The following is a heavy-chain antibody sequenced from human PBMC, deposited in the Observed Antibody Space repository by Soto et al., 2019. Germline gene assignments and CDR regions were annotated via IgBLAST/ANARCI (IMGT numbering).Heavy chain of an antibody. J-gene: IGHJ4*02. D-gene: IGHD5-18*01. CDR3: AREVDTAMVTFDY. Sequence: GASVKVSCKASGYTFTGYYMHWVRQAPGQGLEWMGWINPNSGGTNYAQKFQGWVTMTRDTSISTAYMELSRLRSDDTAVYYCAREVDTAMVTFDYWGQGTLVTVS. V-gene: IGHV1-2*04. CDR1: GYTFTGYY. CDR2: INPNSGGT.